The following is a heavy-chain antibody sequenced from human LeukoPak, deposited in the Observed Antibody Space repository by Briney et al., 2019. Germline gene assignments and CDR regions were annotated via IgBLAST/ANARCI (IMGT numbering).Heavy chain of an antibody. CDR2: IYSGGST. V-gene: IGHV3-53*01. D-gene: IGHD6-13*01. CDR3: ARVLAAAEEADYYYYMDV. Sequence: PGGSLRLSCAASGFTFSSYWMSWVRQAPGKGLEWVSVIYSGGSTYYADSVKGRFTISRDNSKNTLYLQMNSLRAEDTAVYYCARVLAAAEEADYYYYMDVWGKGTTVTVSS. J-gene: IGHJ6*03. CDR1: GFTFSSYW.